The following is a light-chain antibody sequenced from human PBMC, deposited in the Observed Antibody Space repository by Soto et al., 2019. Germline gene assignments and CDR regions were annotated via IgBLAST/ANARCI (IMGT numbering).Light chain of an antibody. V-gene: IGKV1-39*01. J-gene: IGKJ2*01. CDR2: GAF. CDR1: QSVRTF. CDR3: QQPYGAPMYT. Sequence: DIQLTQSPSYLSASIGDRVTITCRASQSVRTFLNWYQQKPGLAPKLLIPGAFTLHTGVPSRFDGTGSGTDFALTISSLQPEDFGIYFCQQPYGAPMYTFGQGTKLDIK.